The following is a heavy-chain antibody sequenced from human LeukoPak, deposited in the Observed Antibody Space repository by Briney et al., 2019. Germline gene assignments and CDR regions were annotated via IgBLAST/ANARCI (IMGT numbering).Heavy chain of an antibody. CDR3: ARTGVVATSYFFDY. J-gene: IGHJ4*01. CDR2: IYYSGSA. CDR1: GGSISSGDYY. D-gene: IGHD5-12*01. Sequence: SQTLSLTCAVSGGSISSGDYYWSWIRQPPGKGLEWIGFIYYSGSANYNPSLRSRVTISVDTSKNQFSLKLTSVTAADTAVYYCARTGVVATSYFFDYWGHGTLVTVSS. V-gene: IGHV4-61*08.